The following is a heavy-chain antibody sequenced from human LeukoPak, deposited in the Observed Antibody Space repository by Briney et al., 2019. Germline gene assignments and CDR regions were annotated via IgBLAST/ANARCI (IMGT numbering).Heavy chain of an antibody. Sequence: PGGSLRLSCAASGFTFSSYWMHWVRQAPGKRLVWVSRINSDGSSTSYADSVKGRFTISRDNAKNTLYLQMNSLRAEDTAVYYCARVRSMAINSDSSFDYWGQGTLVAVSS. V-gene: IGHV3-74*01. CDR2: INSDGSST. J-gene: IGHJ4*02. CDR1: GFTFSSYW. CDR3: ARVRSMAINSDSSFDY. D-gene: IGHD2/OR15-2a*01.